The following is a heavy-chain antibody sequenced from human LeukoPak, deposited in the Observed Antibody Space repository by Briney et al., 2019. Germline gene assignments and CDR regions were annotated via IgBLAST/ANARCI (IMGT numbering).Heavy chain of an antibody. CDR1: GFSFTDAW. V-gene: IGHV3-15*01. Sequence: PGGSLRLSCAASGFSFTDAWMSWVRQAPGKGLEWVGRITSKTDGGITDSAAPVKGRFTVSRDDSKNSLFLHMNSLRAEDTAVYYCAKDRYSSSSKWGQGTLVTVSS. CDR2: ITSKTDGGIT. J-gene: IGHJ4*02. D-gene: IGHD6-6*01. CDR3: AKDRYSSSSK.